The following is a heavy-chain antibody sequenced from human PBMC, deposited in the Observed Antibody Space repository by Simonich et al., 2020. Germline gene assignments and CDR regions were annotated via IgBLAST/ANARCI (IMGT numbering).Heavy chain of an antibody. CDR2: INPNSGGT. D-gene: IGHD7-27*01. V-gene: IGHV1-2*02. Sequence: QVQLVQSGAEVKKPGASVKVSCKASGYTFTGYYMHWVRQAPGQGLGCMGWINPNSGGTNYEQKFQGRVTMTRDTSISTAYMELSRLRSDDTAVYYCARGPRWTGDDAFDIWGQGTMVTVSS. J-gene: IGHJ3*02. CDR3: ARGPRWTGDDAFDI. CDR1: GYTFTGYY.